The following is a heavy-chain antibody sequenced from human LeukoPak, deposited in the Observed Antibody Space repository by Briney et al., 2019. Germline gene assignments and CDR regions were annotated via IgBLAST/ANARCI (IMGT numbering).Heavy chain of an antibody. CDR3: ARDFTHVSSTGAY. Sequence: ASVKVSCKASGYTFTDYNIHWVRQAPGQGLEWMGWINTNTGNPTYAQGFTGRFVFSLDTSVSTAYLQISSLKAEDTAVYYCARDFTHVSSTGAYWGQGTLVTVSS. CDR2: INTNTGNP. V-gene: IGHV7-4-1*02. J-gene: IGHJ4*02. D-gene: IGHD5/OR15-5a*01. CDR1: GYTFTDYN.